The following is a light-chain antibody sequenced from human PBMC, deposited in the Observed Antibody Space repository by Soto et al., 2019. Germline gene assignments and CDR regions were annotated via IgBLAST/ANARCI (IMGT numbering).Light chain of an antibody. J-gene: IGKJ4*01. Sequence: EIVLTQSPATLSLSPGERATLSCRASQSVSTYLAWYQQKPGQAPRLLIYDASNRATGIPARFSGSGSGTDFTLTISNLEPDDFAVYYCQVRSKWLTFGGGTQVEIK. CDR2: DAS. CDR1: QSVSTY. CDR3: QVRSKWLT. V-gene: IGKV3-11*01.